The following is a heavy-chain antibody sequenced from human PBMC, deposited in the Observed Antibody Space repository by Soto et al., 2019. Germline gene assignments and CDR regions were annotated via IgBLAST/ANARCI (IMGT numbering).Heavy chain of an antibody. CDR3: VRVGIVARPS. Sequence: EVQMVESGGGLGQPGGSLRLSCEVAGLTFSKFEMTWVRQAPGQGLGLVSSISSDGATIYYADSVRGRFTISRDNDKNLLYLQMNSLKGEDTATYYCVRVGIVARPSWGQGTPVTVSS. J-gene: IGHJ5*02. V-gene: IGHV3-48*03. CDR1: GLTFSKFE. D-gene: IGHD2-21*01. CDR2: ISSDGATI.